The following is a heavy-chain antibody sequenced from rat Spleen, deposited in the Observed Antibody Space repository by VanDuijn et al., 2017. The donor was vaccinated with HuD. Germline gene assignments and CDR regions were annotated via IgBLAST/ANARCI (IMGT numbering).Heavy chain of an antibody. V-gene: IGHV5-7*01. Sequence: EVKLVESGGGLVQPGRSLKLSCTATGFTFSDYYMAWVRQTPTKGLEWVATISFDGTSTYYRDSVKGRFTISRDSAKSTLYLQMDSLRSEDTATYYCTRGFTVAVFWGQGVMVTVSA. CDR1: GFTFSDYY. CDR3: TRGFTVAVF. J-gene: IGHJ2*01. CDR2: ISFDGTST. D-gene: IGHD1-2*01.